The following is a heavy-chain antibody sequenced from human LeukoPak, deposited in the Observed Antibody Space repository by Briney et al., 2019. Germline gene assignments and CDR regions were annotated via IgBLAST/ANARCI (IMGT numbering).Heavy chain of an antibody. V-gene: IGHV3-23*01. J-gene: IGHJ4*02. Sequence: GGSLRLSCAASGFTFSSYAMSWVRQAPGKGLEWVSAISGSGGSTYYADSVKGRFTISRDSSKNTLYLQMNSLRAEDTAVYYCARDGTDYGDYEGFDYWGQGTLVTVSS. CDR2: ISGSGGST. CDR1: GFTFSSYA. CDR3: ARDGTDYGDYEGFDY. D-gene: IGHD4-17*01.